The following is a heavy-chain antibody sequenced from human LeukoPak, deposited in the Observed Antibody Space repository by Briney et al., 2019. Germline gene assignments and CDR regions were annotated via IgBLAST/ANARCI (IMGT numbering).Heavy chain of an antibody. Sequence: SETLSLTCTVSGGSISSYYWSWIRQPAGKGLEWIGRIYTSGSTNYNPSLKSRVTMSVDTSKNQFSLKLSSVTAADTAVYYCASSTYYSDSIDYWGQGTLVTVSS. CDR2: IYTSGST. CDR1: GGSISSYY. CDR3: ASSTYYSDSIDY. D-gene: IGHD3-22*01. V-gene: IGHV4-4*07. J-gene: IGHJ4*02.